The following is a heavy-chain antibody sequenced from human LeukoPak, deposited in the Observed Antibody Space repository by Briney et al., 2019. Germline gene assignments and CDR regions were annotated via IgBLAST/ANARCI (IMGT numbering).Heavy chain of an antibody. CDR1: GFTFSRYG. J-gene: IGHJ4*02. CDR3: AKDGAWLRFDD. CDR2: ISGSGGST. D-gene: IGHD5-12*01. Sequence: GGSLRLSCAASGFTFSRYGMSWVRQAPGKGLEWVSGISGSGGSTYYADSVKGRFTISRDNSKNTLYLQMNNLRAEDTAAYYCAKDGAWLRFDDWGQGILVTVSS. V-gene: IGHV3-23*01.